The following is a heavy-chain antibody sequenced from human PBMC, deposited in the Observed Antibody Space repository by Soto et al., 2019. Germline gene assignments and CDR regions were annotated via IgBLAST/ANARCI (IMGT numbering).Heavy chain of an antibody. Sequence: QVQLVQSGGEVKKPGASVKVSCKASGYTFNRYGVNWVRQAPGQGLEWMGWITVYNGNTNYAQKFQGRVTMTTDTSRDTDYMELTSLTSDDTAVYYCAKSLEGLPTLGYAFDVWGQGSMVTVSS. CDR1: GYTFNRYG. CDR2: ITVYNGNT. V-gene: IGHV1-18*01. CDR3: AKSLEGLPTLGYAFDV. J-gene: IGHJ3*01. D-gene: IGHD3-16*01.